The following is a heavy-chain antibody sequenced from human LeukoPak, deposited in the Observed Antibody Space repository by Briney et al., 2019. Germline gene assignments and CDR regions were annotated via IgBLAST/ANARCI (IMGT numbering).Heavy chain of an antibody. CDR1: GGSFSGYY. V-gene: IGHV4-34*01. CDR2: INHSGST. J-gene: IGHJ6*03. Sequence: PSETLSLTCAVYGGSFSGYYWSWIRQPPGKGLEWIGEINHSGSTNYNPSLKSRVTISVDTSKNQSSLKLSSVTAADTAVYYCARGRIAVAAPYYYYMDVWGKGTTVTVSS. D-gene: IGHD6-19*01. CDR3: ARGRIAVAAPYYYYMDV.